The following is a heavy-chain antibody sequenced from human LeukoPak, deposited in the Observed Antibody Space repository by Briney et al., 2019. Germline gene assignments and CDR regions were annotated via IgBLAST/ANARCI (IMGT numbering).Heavy chain of an antibody. CDR2: INHSGSN. CDR1: GGSFSGYY. Sequence: PSETLSLTCAVYGGSFSGYYWSWIRQPPGKGLEWVGEINHSGSNNYNPAPKSRVTISVNTSKNHSPLQLSSLTPADTPVYYCWGGLDSSGWYKARVAFDCWGEATMVIDSS. D-gene: IGHD6-19*01. CDR3: WGGLDSSGWYKARVAFDC. V-gene: IGHV4-34*01. J-gene: IGHJ3*01.